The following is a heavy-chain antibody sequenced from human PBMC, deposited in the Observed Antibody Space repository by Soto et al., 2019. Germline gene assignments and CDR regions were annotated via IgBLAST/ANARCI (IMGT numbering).Heavy chain of an antibody. V-gene: IGHV1-8*01. Sequence: ASVKVSCKASGYTFTSYDINWVRQATGQGLEWMGWMNPNSGNTGYAQKFQGRVTMTRNTSISTAYVELSSLRSEDTAVYYCARGVLHYDFWSGYYYYYGMDVWGQGTTVTVSS. CDR3: ARGVLHYDFWSGYYYYYGMDV. CDR2: MNPNSGNT. J-gene: IGHJ6*02. CDR1: GYTFTSYD. D-gene: IGHD3-3*01.